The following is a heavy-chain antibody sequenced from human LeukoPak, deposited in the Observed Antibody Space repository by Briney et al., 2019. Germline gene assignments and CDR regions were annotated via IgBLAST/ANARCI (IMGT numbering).Heavy chain of an antibody. V-gene: IGHV4-59*01. Sequence: SETLSLTCTVSGGSISSYYWSWIRQPPGKGLEWIGYIYYSGSTNYNPSLKSRVTISVDTSKNQFSLKLSSVTAADTAVYYCARDGSDYASGYFDYWGQGTLATVSS. J-gene: IGHJ4*02. CDR1: GGSISSYY. D-gene: IGHD4-17*01. CDR3: ARDGSDYASGYFDY. CDR2: IYYSGST.